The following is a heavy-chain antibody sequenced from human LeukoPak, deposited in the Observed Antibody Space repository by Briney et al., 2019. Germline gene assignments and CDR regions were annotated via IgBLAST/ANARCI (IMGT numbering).Heavy chain of an antibody. D-gene: IGHD3-16*01. V-gene: IGHV6-1*01. J-gene: IGHJ4*02. Sequence: LSQTLSLTCAISGDSVSSNSAAWHWIRHSPSRGLVWLGRTYYRSKWFYDYALFVKSRITINPDTSKNQFSLHLKSVTPEDTAVYYCVRDGEGGLDYFDYWGRGTLVTVSS. CDR1: GDSVSSNSAA. CDR3: VRDGEGGLDYFDY. CDR2: TYYRSKWFY.